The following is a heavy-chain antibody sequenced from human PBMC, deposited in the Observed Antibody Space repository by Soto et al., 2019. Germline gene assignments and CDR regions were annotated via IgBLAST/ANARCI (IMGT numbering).Heavy chain of an antibody. Sequence: QVQLVQSGPEVRKPGASVRLSCATSGYIFNQYYIHWVRQAPGQGLEWMGIINLRGGTTEYAHKFRGRGTVTGDTSTRTAYMELSNLRSEDTAVYFCARGPDDSDVPRWDHWGQGTLITVSS. V-gene: IGHV1-46*02. D-gene: IGHD4-17*01. CDR1: GYIFNQYY. J-gene: IGHJ4*02. CDR3: ARGPDDSDVPRWDH. CDR2: INLRGGTT.